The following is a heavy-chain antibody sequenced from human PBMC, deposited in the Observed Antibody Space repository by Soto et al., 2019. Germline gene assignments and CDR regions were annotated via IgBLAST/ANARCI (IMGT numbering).Heavy chain of an antibody. CDR2: IIPIFGTA. CDR1: GYTFTDYA. D-gene: IGHD3-22*01. V-gene: IGHV1-69*13. J-gene: IGHJ4*02. CDR3: ARVAMIVVVLTEGYFDY. Sequence: ASVKVSCKASGYTFTDYAMHWVRQAPGQGLEWMGGIIPIFGTANYAQKFQGRVTITADESTSTAYMELSSLRSEDTAVYYCARVAMIVVVLTEGYFDYWGQGTLVTVSS.